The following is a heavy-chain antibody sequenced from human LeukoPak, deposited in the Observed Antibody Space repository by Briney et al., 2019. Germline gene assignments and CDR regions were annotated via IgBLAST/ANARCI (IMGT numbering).Heavy chain of an antibody. CDR1: GFTFSSYW. CDR3: SKGGVQYGDWDF. D-gene: IGHD4-17*01. J-gene: IGHJ4*02. V-gene: IGHV3-74*01. Sequence: GGSLRLSCEASGFTFSSYWMHWVRQAPGKGLVWVSHINRDGSSTTYADFVKGRFTISRDNAKNTLYLQMNSLRADDTAVYYCSKGGVQYGDWDFWGQGTLVTVSS. CDR2: INRDGSST.